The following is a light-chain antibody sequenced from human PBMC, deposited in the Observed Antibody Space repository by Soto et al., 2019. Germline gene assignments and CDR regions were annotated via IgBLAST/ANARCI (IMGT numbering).Light chain of an antibody. J-gene: IGKJ1*01. Sequence: DVVMTQSPLSLSVTLGQPASISCRSSQGLVYSDGNTFLNWFHQRPGQSPRRLIYQVSNRDSGVTDRFSGSGSGTDYTLTISRVEAEDGGIYYCVQGTHWAWTFGQGTKVEIK. V-gene: IGKV2-30*01. CDR2: QVS. CDR3: VQGTHWAWT. CDR1: QGLVYSDGNTF.